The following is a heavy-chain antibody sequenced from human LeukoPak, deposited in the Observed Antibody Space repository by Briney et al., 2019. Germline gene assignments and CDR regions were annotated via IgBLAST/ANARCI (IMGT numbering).Heavy chain of an antibody. Sequence: SETLSLTCTVSGGSVSSAGYYWSWFRQHPGKGLEWIGSIYYSGSIYSNPSLKSRVTISVDTSKNQFSLKLSSVTAADTAMYYCARQALPGSTLFDYWGQGTLVTVSS. V-gene: IGHV4-39*01. D-gene: IGHD5/OR15-5a*01. CDR3: ARQALPGSTLFDY. J-gene: IGHJ4*02. CDR2: IYYSGSI. CDR1: GGSVSSAGYY.